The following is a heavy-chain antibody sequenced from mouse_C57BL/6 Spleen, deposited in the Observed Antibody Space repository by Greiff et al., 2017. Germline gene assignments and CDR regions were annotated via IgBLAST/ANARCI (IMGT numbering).Heavy chain of an antibody. Sequence: QVQLQQPGAELVRPGSSVKLSCKASGYTFTSYWMDWVKQRPGQGLEWIGNIYPSDSETHYNQKFKDKATLTVDKSSSTAYMQLSSLTSEDSAVYYCARGNYYGSSYVGSYWGQGTLVTVSA. CDR3: ARGNYYGSSYVGSY. CDR1: GYTFTSYW. J-gene: IGHJ3*01. V-gene: IGHV1-61*01. D-gene: IGHD1-1*01. CDR2: IYPSDSET.